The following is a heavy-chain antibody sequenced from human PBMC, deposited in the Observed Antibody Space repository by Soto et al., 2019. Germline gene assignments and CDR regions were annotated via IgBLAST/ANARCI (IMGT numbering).Heavy chain of an antibody. CDR2: ISPNSGGA. CDR1: GYTFTDYY. Sequence: ASVKVSCTASGYTFTDYYLHWVRQAPGQGLEWMGWISPNSGGANSAQKFQGRVTMTRDTSIGTAYMELSRLRSDDTAVYYCARASSGSYATDSFHHWGQGTLVTVSS. D-gene: IGHD1-26*01. V-gene: IGHV1-2*02. J-gene: IGHJ1*01. CDR3: ARASSGSYATDSFHH.